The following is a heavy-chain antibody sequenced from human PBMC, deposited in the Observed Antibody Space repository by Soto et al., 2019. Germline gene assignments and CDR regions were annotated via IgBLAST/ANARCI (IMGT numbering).Heavy chain of an antibody. V-gene: IGHV4-59*08. Sequence: SETLSLTCNVSGGSISPYYWSWIRQPPGKGLEWIGYIYYGGSTTYNPSLKSRVTISVDTSQNPFSLNLSSVTAADTAVYYFARLGGYYHALYSWGQGTLDTVSS. D-gene: IGHD3-22*01. CDR1: GGSISPYY. J-gene: IGHJ4*02. CDR3: ARLGGYYHALYS. CDR2: IYYGGST.